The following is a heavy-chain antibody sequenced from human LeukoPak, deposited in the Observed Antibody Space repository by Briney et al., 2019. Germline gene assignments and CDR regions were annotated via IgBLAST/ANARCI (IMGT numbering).Heavy chain of an antibody. V-gene: IGHV4-4*02. D-gene: IGHD5-12*01. Sequence: SETLSLTCAVSGGSISSSNWWSWVRQPPGKGLEWIGEIYHSGSTSYNPSLKSRVTISVDKSKNQFSLKLSSVTAADTAVYYCAREIGGYDWVIDYWGQGTLVTVSS. CDR3: AREIGGYDWVIDY. J-gene: IGHJ4*02. CDR1: GGSISSSNW. CDR2: IYHSGST.